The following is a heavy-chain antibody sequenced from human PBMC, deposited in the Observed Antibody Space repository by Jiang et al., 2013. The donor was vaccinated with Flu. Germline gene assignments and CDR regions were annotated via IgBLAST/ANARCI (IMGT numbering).Heavy chain of an antibody. Sequence: RQKPGKGLEWMGFIYPSDSDTRYSPSFRGQVTISADRSITTAYLQWSSLKASDTAMYYCARLDPTGVNNFDAWGQGTLVTVSS. CDR2: IYPSDSDT. V-gene: IGHV5-51*01. CDR3: ARLDPTGVNNFDA. J-gene: IGHJ5*02. D-gene: IGHD1/OR15-1a*01.